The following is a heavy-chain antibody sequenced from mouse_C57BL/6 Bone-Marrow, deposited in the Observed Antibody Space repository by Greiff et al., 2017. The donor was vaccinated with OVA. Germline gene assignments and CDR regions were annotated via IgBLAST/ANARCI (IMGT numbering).Heavy chain of an antibody. D-gene: IGHD1-1*01. CDR2: ISSGGSYT. V-gene: IGHV5-6*01. CDR3: ASPPSSLRYYAMDY. CDR1: GFTFSSYG. Sequence: EVMLVESGGDLVKPGGSLKLSCAASGFTFSSYGMSWVRQTPDKRLEWVATISSGGSYTYYPDSVKGRFTISRDNAKNTLYLQMSSLKSEDTAMYYCASPPSSLRYYAMDYWGQGTSVTVSS. J-gene: IGHJ4*01.